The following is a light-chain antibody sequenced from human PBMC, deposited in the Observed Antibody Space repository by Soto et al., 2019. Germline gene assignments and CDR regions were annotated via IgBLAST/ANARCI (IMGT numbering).Light chain of an antibody. CDR1: QSISYY. CDR2: STS. V-gene: IGKV1-39*01. Sequence: DIQMTQSPSSLSSSVVYRVTITFRASQSISYYLNWYQQKQGRDPRILIYSTSTLQSGVPYKFSGSASGKDFTITISSIETEDFENYYCKQSYSTQITFGQGTQLEIK. CDR3: KQSYSTQIT. J-gene: IGKJ5*01.